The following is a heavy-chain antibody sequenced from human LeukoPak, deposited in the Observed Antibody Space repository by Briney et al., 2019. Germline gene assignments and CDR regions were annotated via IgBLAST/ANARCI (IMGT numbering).Heavy chain of an antibody. V-gene: IGHV3-64*01. CDR1: GFPFSSHA. D-gene: IGHD2-2*01. CDR3: ARSSIVVVSILDY. J-gene: IGHJ4*02. Sequence: GGSLRLSCAASGFPFSSHAMHGLRQAPGKGLEYVSAISSNGGSTSYANSVKGRFTISRDNYKNTLYLQMRSQRAEDMAVYYCARSSIVVVSILDYWGQGTLVTVSS. CDR2: ISSNGGST.